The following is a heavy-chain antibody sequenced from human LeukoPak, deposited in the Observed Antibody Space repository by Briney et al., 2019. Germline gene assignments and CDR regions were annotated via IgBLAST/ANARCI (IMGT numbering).Heavy chain of an antibody. CDR1: GFTFGDYS. CDR2: ISWNSGSI. J-gene: IGHJ4*02. CDR3: AKDIFLAAAGQIAY. D-gene: IGHD6-13*01. Sequence: PGGSLRLSCAASGFTFGDYSMHWVRQAPGKGLDWVSVISWNSGSIGYAESVKGRFTIARDNAKNSLYLQMNSLRAEDTALYYCAKDIFLAAAGQIAYWGQGTLVTVSS. V-gene: IGHV3-9*01.